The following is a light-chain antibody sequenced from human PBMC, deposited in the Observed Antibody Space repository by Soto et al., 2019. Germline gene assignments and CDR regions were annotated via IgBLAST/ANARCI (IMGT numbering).Light chain of an antibody. Sequence: QLVLTQSPSASASLGASVKLTCTLSSGHSSYAIAWHQQQPEKGPRYLMKLNSDGSHSKGDGIPDRFSGSSSGAERYLTISSRQSEDEADYYCQTWGTGILVFGGGPKLTVL. CDR3: QTWGTGILV. CDR2: LNSDGSH. CDR1: SGHSSYA. J-gene: IGLJ3*02. V-gene: IGLV4-69*01.